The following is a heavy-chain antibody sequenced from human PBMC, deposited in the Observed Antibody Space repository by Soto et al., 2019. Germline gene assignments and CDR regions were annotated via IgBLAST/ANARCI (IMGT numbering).Heavy chain of an antibody. Sequence: GGSLRLSCAASGFTFGDYYMSWIRQAPGKGLEWVSYISSSSSYTNYADSVKGRFTISRDNAKNSLYLQMNSLRAEDTAVYYCARISHDSSGYPAQWGQGTLVTVSS. V-gene: IGHV3-11*03. J-gene: IGHJ4*02. D-gene: IGHD3-22*01. CDR3: ARISHDSSGYPAQ. CDR1: GFTFGDYY. CDR2: ISSSSSYT.